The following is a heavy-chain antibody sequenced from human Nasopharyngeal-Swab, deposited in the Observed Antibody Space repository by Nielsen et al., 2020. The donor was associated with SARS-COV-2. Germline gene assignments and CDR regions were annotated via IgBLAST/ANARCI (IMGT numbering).Heavy chain of an antibody. D-gene: IGHD6-19*01. V-gene: IGHV7-4-1*02. CDR3: ARDPSLYSSGSFDY. Sequence: WVRQAPGQGLEWMGWINTNTGNPTYAQGFTGRFVFSLDTSVSTAYLQISSLKAEGTAVYYCARDPSLYSSGSFDYWGQGTLVTVSS. CDR2: INTNTGNP. J-gene: IGHJ4*02.